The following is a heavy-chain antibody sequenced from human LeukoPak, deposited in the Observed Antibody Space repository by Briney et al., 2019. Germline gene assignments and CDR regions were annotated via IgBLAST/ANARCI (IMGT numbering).Heavy chain of an antibody. D-gene: IGHD5-12*01. CDR1: GYTFTSYG. CDR3: ASKRYSGYDGYYMDV. V-gene: IGHV1-18*01. J-gene: IGHJ6*03. CDR2: ISAYNGNA. Sequence: ASVKVSCKASGYTFTSYGISWVRQAPGQGLEWMGWISAYNGNANYAQKLQGRVTMTTDTSTSTAYVQLRSLRSDDTAVYYCASKRYSGYDGYYMDVWGKGTTVTVSS.